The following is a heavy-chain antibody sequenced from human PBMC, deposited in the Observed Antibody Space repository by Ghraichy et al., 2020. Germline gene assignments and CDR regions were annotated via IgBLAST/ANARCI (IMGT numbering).Heavy chain of an antibody. CDR3: SLASATIDY. J-gene: IGHJ4*02. D-gene: IGHD5-24*01. CDR1: GFTFSGSA. CDR2: IRSKDNNYAT. V-gene: IGHV3-73*01. Sequence: GGSLRLSCAASGFTFSGSAIHWVRQASGKGLEWVGRIRSKDNNYATAYAASVTGRFTISSDDSKNTAYLQMNSLKTEDTAMYYCSLASATIDYWGQGTLVTVSS.